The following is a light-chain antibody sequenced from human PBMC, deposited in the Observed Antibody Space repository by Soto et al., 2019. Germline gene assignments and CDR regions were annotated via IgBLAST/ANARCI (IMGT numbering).Light chain of an antibody. J-gene: IGKJ1*01. CDR2: AAS. V-gene: IGKV1-8*01. CDR1: QGISSY. CDR3: QQYYSYPRT. Sequence: AIRMTQSPSSLSASTGDRVTITCRASQGISSYLAWYQQKPGKAPKLLIYAASTLQGGVPSRFSGSGSGTDFTRTISCLQSEDFATYYCQQYYSYPRTFGQGTKVEIK.